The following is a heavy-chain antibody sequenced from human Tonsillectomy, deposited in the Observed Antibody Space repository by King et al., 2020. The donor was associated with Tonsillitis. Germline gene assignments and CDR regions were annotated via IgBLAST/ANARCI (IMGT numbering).Heavy chain of an antibody. D-gene: IGHD2-21*01. J-gene: IGHJ6*02. V-gene: IGHV1-2*02. CDR2: INPNSGGT. CDR3: ARGGGGDRLEPFHYYYGMDV. CDR1: GYTFTGYY. Sequence: QLVQSGAEVKKPGASVKVSCKASGYTFTGYYMHWVRQAPGQGLEWMGWINPNSGGTNCAQKFQGRVTMTRDTSISTAYMDLSRLRSDDTAVYYCARGGGGDRLEPFHYYYGMDVWGQGTTVTVSS.